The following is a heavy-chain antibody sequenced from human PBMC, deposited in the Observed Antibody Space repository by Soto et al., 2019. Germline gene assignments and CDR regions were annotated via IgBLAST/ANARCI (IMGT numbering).Heavy chain of an antibody. CDR1: GGSISSYY. CDR2: IRYSGGT. CDR3: AGDRNDNNLAFY. D-gene: IGHD1-1*01. V-gene: IGHV4-59*01. Sequence: PSETLSLTCAVTGGSISSYYWSWVRQPPGKALEWIGYIRYSGGTNYNPSLKSRVTISVDTSKNQFSLEVNSVTAADTAVYFCAGDRNDNNLAFYWGRGVLVTVSS. J-gene: IGHJ4*02.